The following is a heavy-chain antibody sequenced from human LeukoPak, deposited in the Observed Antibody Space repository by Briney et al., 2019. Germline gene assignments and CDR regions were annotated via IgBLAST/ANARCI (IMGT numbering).Heavy chain of an antibody. Sequence: SETLSLTCTVSGYSISSGYYWGWIRQPPGKGLEWIGSIYHSGSTYYNPSLKSRVTISVDTSKNQFSLKLSSVTAADTAVYYCARAAPTVVVQQEVWWFGELSSDYWGQGTLVTVSS. CDR1: GYSISSGYY. CDR3: ARAAPTVVVQQEVWWFGELSSDY. CDR2: IYHSGST. D-gene: IGHD3-10*01. V-gene: IGHV4-38-2*02. J-gene: IGHJ4*02.